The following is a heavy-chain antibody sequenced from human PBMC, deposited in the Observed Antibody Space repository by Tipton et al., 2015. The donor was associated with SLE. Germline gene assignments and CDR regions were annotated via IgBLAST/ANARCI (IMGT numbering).Heavy chain of an antibody. CDR3: AKAPEDSSGYYSFDS. Sequence: GSLRLSCAASGFTFSSYEMNWVRQAPGKGLEWGSYISSRNGSTYYADSVKGRFTISRDNSKNTLYLQMNSLRAQDTAVYYCAKAPEDSSGYYSFDSWGQGTLVTVSS. CDR1: GFTFSSYE. CDR2: ISSRNGST. V-gene: IGHV3-23*01. J-gene: IGHJ4*02. D-gene: IGHD3-22*01.